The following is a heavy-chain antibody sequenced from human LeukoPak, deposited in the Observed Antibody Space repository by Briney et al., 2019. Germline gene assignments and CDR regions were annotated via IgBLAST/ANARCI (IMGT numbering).Heavy chain of an antibody. CDR2: LYRGGGA. J-gene: IGHJ5*02. CDR3: SRDIVYASEIYSYGDS. V-gene: IGHV3-66*01. Sequence: GGSLRLSCAASGFTVSTNYMSWVRQAPGKGLEWVSVLYRGGGAAYADSVKGRFTISRDNSKNTLYLQMNNLRAEDTALYYCSRDIVYASEIYSYGDSWGQGTLVTVS. D-gene: IGHD5-18*01. CDR1: GFTVSTNY.